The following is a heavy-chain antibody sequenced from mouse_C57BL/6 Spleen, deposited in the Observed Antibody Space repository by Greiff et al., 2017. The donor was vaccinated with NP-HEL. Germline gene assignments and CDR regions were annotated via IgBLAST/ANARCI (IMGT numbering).Heavy chain of an antibody. J-gene: IGHJ3*01. D-gene: IGHD1-1*01. V-gene: IGHV5-12*01. CDR2: ISNGGGST. CDR3: ARHSYYYGSSFAY. Sequence: EVQGVESGGGLVQPGGSLKLSCAASGFTFSDYYMYWVRQTPEKRLEWVAYISNGGGSTYYPDTVKGRFTISRDNAKNTLYLQMSRLKSEDTAMYYCARHSYYYGSSFAYWGQGTLVTVSA. CDR1: GFTFSDYY.